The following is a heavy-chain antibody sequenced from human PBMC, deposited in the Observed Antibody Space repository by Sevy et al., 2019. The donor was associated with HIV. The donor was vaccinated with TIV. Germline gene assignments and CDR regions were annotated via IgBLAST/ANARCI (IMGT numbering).Heavy chain of an antibody. CDR2: IIPIFGTA. V-gene: IGHV1-69*13. CDR3: ARELPRGGAIDY. D-gene: IGHD3-10*01. J-gene: IGHJ4*02. CDR1: GGTFSSYA. Sequence: ASVKVSCKASGGTFSSYAISWVRQAPGQGLEWMGGIIPIFGTANYAQKFQVRVTITADESTSTAYMELSSLRSEDTAVYYCARELPRGGAIDYWGQGTLVTVSS.